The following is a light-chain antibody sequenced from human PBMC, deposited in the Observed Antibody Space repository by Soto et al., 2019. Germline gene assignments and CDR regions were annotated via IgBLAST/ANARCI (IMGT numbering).Light chain of an antibody. Sequence: EVVLTQSPVTLSLSPGERATLSCRASQSFRGLLAWYQQKPGQAPRLLIYAASTRATGIPDRFSGSGSGTDFTLTISRLEPEDFAVYFCQLYGSSPPRYTFGQGTKLEIK. CDR3: QLYGSSPPRYT. CDR1: QSFRGL. J-gene: IGKJ2*01. V-gene: IGKV3-20*01. CDR2: AAS.